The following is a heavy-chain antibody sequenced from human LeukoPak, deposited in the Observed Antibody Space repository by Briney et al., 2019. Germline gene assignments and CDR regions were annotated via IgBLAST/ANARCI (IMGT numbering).Heavy chain of an antibody. V-gene: IGHV1-3*01. CDR2: INAGNGNT. CDR3: VRDPLNGDCGGDCSSFDY. Sequence: ASVKVSCKASGYTFTSYAMHWVRQAPGQRLEWMGWINAGNGNTKYSQKFQGRVTITRDTSASTAYMELSSLRSEDTAVYYCVRDPLNGDCGGDCSSFDYWGQGTLVTVSS. D-gene: IGHD2-21*02. CDR1: GYTFTSYA. J-gene: IGHJ4*02.